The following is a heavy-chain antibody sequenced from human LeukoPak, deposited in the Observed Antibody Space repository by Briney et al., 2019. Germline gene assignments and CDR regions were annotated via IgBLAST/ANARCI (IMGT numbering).Heavy chain of an antibody. CDR2: IYYSGST. CDR3: ARIAPPIVVVPAAILHNWFDP. J-gene: IGHJ5*02. CDR1: GGSISSSSYY. D-gene: IGHD2-2*02. Sequence: SETLSLTCTVSGGSISSSSYYWGWIRQPPGKGLEWIGSIYYSGSTYYNPSLKSRVTISVDTSKNQFSLKLSSVTAADTAVYYCARIAPPIVVVPAAILHNWFDPWGQGTLVTVSS. V-gene: IGHV4-39*01.